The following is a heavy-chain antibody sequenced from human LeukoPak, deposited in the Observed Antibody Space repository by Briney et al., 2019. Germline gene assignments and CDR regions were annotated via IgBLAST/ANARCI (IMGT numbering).Heavy chain of an antibody. D-gene: IGHD6-19*01. CDR2: ITATGDTA. V-gene: IGHV3-23*01. CDR1: GFTFPKFA. Sequence: PGGSLRPSGVASGFTFPKFAMSWIRQAPGKGRNWAAIITATGDTAYYADSVKGRFTISRDNSRNTVYMQMDSLRAEDTAIYYCAGDRNSDWYSPLDYWGQGSQVTVSP. J-gene: IGHJ4*02. CDR3: AGDRNSDWYSPLDY.